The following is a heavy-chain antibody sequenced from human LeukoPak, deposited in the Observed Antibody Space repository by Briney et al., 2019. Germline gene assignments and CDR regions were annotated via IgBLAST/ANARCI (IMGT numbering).Heavy chain of an antibody. D-gene: IGHD3-16*01. V-gene: IGHV3-23*01. CDR1: GFKFSSYS. Sequence: GGSLRLSCAASGFKFSSYSMNWVRQAPGKGLEWVSGIAGGGEYTYYADSVKGRFTISRDNSNNTLFLQMNSLRAEDTAVYYCVKGGWCDDWGQGTLVTVSS. J-gene: IGHJ5*02. CDR3: VKGGWCDD. CDR2: IAGGGEYT.